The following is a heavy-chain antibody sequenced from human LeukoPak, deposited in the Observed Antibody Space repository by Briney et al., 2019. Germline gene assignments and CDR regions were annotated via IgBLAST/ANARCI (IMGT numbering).Heavy chain of an antibody. CDR2: INPNSGGT. CDR3: AIRPAHKSYYDFWSGYTSWYFDY. J-gene: IGHJ4*02. V-gene: IGHV1-2*02. D-gene: IGHD3-3*01. CDR1: GYTFTGYY. Sequence: ASVKVSCKASGYTFTGYYMHWVRQAPGQGLEWMGWINPNSGGTNYAQKFQGRVTMTRDTSISTAYMELSRLRSDDTAVYYCAIRPAHKSYYDFWSGYTSWYFDYWGQGTLVTVSS.